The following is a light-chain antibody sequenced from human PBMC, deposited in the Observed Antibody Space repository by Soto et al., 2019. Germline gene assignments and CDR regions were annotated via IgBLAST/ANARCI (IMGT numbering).Light chain of an antibody. CDR3: AVWDDSLGXSYI. CDR2: IHN. CDR1: SSNIGNNY. Sequence: QSVVTQPPSASWTPGQRVTISCSGSSSNIGNNYVYLYQLLPGTSPKLLIYIHNQRPSGVPDRFSGSKSGTSASLAINGLRSEDEGDYYCAVWDDSLGXSYIVGSGTKVXVX. J-gene: IGLJ1*01. V-gene: IGLV1-47*02.